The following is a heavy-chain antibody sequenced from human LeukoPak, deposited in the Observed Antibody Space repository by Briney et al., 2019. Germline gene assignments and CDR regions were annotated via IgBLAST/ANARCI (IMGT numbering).Heavy chain of an antibody. CDR2: IYHSGST. J-gene: IGHJ4*02. Sequence: SETLSLTCTVSGSGYSISGGFYWGWIRQPPGKGLEWIGSIYHSGSTYYNPSLKSRATISVDTSKNQFSLKLKFVTAADTAVYYCAGQFDSSGPYFYWGQGTLVTVSS. CDR3: AGQFDSSGPYFY. CDR1: GSGYSISGGFY. D-gene: IGHD3-22*01. V-gene: IGHV4-38-2*02.